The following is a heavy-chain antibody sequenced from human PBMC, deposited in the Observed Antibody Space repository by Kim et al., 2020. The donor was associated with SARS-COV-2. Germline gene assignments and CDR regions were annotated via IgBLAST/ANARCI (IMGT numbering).Heavy chain of an antibody. CDR3: ATGGTGYYADLY. CDR1: GFTFSSYG. D-gene: IGHD1-1*01. Sequence: GGSLRLSCAASGFTFSSYGMHWVRQAPGKGLEWVAVISYDGSNKYYADSVKGRFTISRDNSKNTLYLQMNSLRAEDTAVYYCATGGTGYYADLYWGQGTLVTVSS. V-gene: IGHV3-33*05. CDR2: ISYDGSNK. J-gene: IGHJ4*02.